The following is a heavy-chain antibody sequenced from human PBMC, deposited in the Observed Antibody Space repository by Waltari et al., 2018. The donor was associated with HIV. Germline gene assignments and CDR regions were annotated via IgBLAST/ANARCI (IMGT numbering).Heavy chain of an antibody. J-gene: IGHJ1*01. Sequence: EVQLLESGGGLVQSGGSLRLSCAASGFAFGDYAMGWVRQAPGEGLEWVAGISASGGRTYHADSVTGRFTISRDNSKNTHYLQMDSLRAEDTALYFCAKGAFVGVTGIPSEYFPHWGLGIVVTVSS. CDR3: AKGAFVGVTGIPSEYFPH. V-gene: IGHV3-23*01. D-gene: IGHD2-21*02. CDR2: ISASGGRT. CDR1: GFAFGDYA.